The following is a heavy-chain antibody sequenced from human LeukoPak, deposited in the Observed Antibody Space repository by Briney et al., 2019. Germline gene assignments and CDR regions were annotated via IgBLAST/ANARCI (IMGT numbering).Heavy chain of an antibody. V-gene: IGHV3-9*01. J-gene: IGHJ6*02. CDR1: GFTFDDYA. D-gene: IGHD6-6*01. Sequence: GRSLRLSCAASGFTFDDYAMHWVRQAPGKGLEWVSGISWNSGSIGYADSVKGRFTISRDNAKNSLYLQMNSLRAEDTALYYCAKGPGYSSSSFYYYGLDVWGQGTTVTVSS. CDR3: AKGPGYSSSSFYYYGLDV. CDR2: ISWNSGSI.